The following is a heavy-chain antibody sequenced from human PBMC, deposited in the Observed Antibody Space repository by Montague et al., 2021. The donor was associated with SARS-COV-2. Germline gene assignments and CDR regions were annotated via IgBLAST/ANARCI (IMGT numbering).Heavy chain of an antibody. V-gene: IGHV3-30-3*01. J-gene: IGHJ6*02. D-gene: IGHD5-12*01. CDR3: ARDFRNIVATYGMDV. CDR1: GFTFSSYA. CDR2: ISYDGSNK. Sequence: SLRLSCAASGFTFSSYAMHWVRQAPGRGLEWVAVISYDGSNKYYADSVKGRFTISRDNSENTLYLQMNSLRAEDTAVYYCARDFRNIVATYGMDVWGQGTTVTVSS.